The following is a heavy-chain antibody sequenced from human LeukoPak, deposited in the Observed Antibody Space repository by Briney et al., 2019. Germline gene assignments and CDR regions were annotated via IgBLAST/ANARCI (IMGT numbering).Heavy chain of an antibody. CDR2: IIPIFGTA. CDR1: GGTFSSYA. J-gene: IGHJ6*02. CDR3: ARDQVYPTDQHYYYYGMDV. Sequence: SVKVSCKASGGTFSSYAISWVRQAPGQGLEWMGGIIPIFGTANYAQKYQGRVTITADESTSTAYMELSSLRSEDTAVYYCARDQVYPTDQHYYYYGMDVWGQGTTVTVSS. V-gene: IGHV1-69*01. D-gene: IGHD2-2*01.